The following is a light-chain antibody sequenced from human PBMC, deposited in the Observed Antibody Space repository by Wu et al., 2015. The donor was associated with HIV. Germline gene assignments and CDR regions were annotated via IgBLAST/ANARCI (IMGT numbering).Light chain of an antibody. CDR3: QQSYNSPFT. J-gene: IGKJ3*01. Sequence: DIQMTQSPSSLSASVGDRVTITCRASQNIGSYLSWYQQKPGKAPKLLIYAASNLESGVPSRFSGSQSGTDFTLTISSLQPDDFATYYCQQSYNSPFTFGPGTKVDVK. CDR1: QNIGSY. CDR2: AAS. V-gene: IGKV1-39*01.